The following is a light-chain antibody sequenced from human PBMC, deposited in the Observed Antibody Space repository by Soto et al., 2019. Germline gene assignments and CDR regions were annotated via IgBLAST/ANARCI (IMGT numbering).Light chain of an antibody. Sequence: QSALTQPASVSGSPGQSITISCTGTSSNVGSYNLVSWYQQHPGKAPRLMIYEGNKRPSGVSNRFSGSKSVNTASLTISGLQAEDEADYCCCSYAGSSTLVFGGGTKLTVL. CDR1: SSNVGSYNL. CDR2: EGN. CDR3: CSYAGSSTLV. V-gene: IGLV2-23*01. J-gene: IGLJ2*01.